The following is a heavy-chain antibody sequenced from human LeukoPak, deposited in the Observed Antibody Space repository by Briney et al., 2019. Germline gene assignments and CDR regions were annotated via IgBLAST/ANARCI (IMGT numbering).Heavy chain of an antibody. J-gene: IGHJ4*02. CDR3: ARTYYYGSGSHFDY. V-gene: IGHV1-2*02. CDR2: INPNSGGT. D-gene: IGHD3-10*01. Sequence: GASVKVSCKASGYTFTGYYMHWVRQAPGQGLEWMGWINPNSGGTNYAQKFQGRVTMTRDTSTSTVYMELSSLRSEDTALYYCARTYYYGSGSHFDYWGQGTLVTVSS. CDR1: GYTFTGYY.